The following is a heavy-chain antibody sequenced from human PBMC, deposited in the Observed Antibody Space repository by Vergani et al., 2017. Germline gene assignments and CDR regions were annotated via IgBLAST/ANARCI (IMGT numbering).Heavy chain of an antibody. V-gene: IGHV3-23*04. CDR2: ISARYPST. Sequence: DVHLAESGGGVIQPGGSVRLSCAASGFTFSACPMTWVRQAPGKGLGWVSAISARYPSTYYADSVKGRFTISRDNSKNMLYLQMNSLRAEDTAVYYCARLSYDTTPYLQGGYDCWGQGTLVSVSS. CDR3: ARLSYDTTPYLQGGYDC. CDR1: GFTFSACP. D-gene: IGHD3-22*01. J-gene: IGHJ4*02.